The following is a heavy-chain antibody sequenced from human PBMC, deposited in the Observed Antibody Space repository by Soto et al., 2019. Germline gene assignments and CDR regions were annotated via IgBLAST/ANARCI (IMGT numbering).Heavy chain of an antibody. V-gene: IGHV1-18*01. D-gene: IGHD6-13*01. J-gene: IGHJ5*02. CDR3: ARDLVAAGTKGARWFDP. CDR2: ISAYNGNT. CDR1: GYTFTSYG. Sequence: QVQLVQSGAEVKKPGASVKVSCKASGYTFTSYGISWVRQAPGQGLEWMGWISAYNGNTNYAQKLQGRVTMTTDTSTSTAYMELRGLRSDDTAVYYCARDLVAAGTKGARWFDPWGQGTLVTVSS.